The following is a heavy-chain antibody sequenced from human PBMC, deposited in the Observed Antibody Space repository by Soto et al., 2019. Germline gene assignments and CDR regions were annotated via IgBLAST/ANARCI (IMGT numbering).Heavy chain of an antibody. CDR2: IIPIFGTA. Sequence: ASVKVSCKASGGTFSSYAISWVRQAPGQGLEWMGGIIPIFGTANYAQKFQGRVTITADESTSTAYMELSSLRSEDTAVYYCARSGSGWTTLYYYYGMDVWGQGTTVTVSS. CDR3: ARSGSGWTTLYYYYGMDV. J-gene: IGHJ6*02. D-gene: IGHD6-19*01. V-gene: IGHV1-69*13. CDR1: GGTFSSYA.